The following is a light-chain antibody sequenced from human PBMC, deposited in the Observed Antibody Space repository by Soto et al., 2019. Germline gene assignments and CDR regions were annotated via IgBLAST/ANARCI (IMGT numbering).Light chain of an antibody. J-gene: IGLJ2*01. CDR1: SSNIGAGYD. CDR2: GNS. CDR3: QSYDSSLSGPV. Sequence: VLTQPPSVSGAPGQRVTISCTGSSSNIGAGYDVHWYQQLPGTAPKLLIYGNSNRPSGVPDRFSGSKSGTSASLAITGLQAEDEADYYCQSYDSSLSGPVFGGGTKVTVL. V-gene: IGLV1-40*01.